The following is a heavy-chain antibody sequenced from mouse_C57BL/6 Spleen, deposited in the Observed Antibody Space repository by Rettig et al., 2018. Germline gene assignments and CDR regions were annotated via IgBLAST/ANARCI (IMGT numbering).Heavy chain of an antibody. V-gene: IGHV1-80*01. J-gene: IGHJ4*01. Sequence: GKATLTADKSSSTAYMQLSSLTSEDSAVYFCARRRYYHMDYWGQGTSVTVSS. CDR3: ARRRYYHMDY. D-gene: IGHD1-1*01.